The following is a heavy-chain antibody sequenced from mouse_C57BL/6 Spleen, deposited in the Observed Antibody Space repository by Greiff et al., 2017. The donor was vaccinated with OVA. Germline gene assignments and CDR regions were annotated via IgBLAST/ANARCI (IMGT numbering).Heavy chain of an antibody. D-gene: IGHD2-4*01. Sequence: EVKLQESGPGLVKPSQSLSLTCSVTGYSITSGYYWNWIRQFPGNKLEWMGYISYDGSNNYNPSLKNRISITRDTSKNQFFLKLNSVTTEDTATYYCATDYDVYFDYWGQGTTLTVSS. J-gene: IGHJ2*01. V-gene: IGHV3-6*01. CDR2: ISYDGSN. CDR1: GYSITSGYY. CDR3: ATDYDVYFDY.